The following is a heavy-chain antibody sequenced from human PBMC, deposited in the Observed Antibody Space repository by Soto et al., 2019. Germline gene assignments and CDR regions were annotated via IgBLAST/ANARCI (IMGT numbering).Heavy chain of an antibody. Sequence: SVKVSCKASGGTFSSYAISWVRQAPGQGLEWMGGIIPIFGTANYAQKFQGRVTITADESTSTAYMELSSLRSEDTAVYYCAREADYSSGSTDWGQGTPVTVSS. V-gene: IGHV1-69*13. CDR3: AREADYSSGSTD. CDR1: GGTFSSYA. D-gene: IGHD6-19*01. CDR2: IIPIFGTA. J-gene: IGHJ4*02.